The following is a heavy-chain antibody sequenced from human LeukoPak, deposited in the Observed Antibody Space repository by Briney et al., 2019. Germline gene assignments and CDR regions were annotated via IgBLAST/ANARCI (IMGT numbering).Heavy chain of an antibody. CDR3: ASGRYCSSTSCYFEGYYYYMDV. V-gene: IGHV1-69*05. J-gene: IGHJ6*03. CDR2: IIPIFGTA. CDR1: GGTFSSYA. Sequence: SSVKVSCKASGGTFSSYAISWVRQAPGQGLEWMGGIIPIFGTANYAQKFQGRVTITTDESTSTAYMELSSLRSEDTAVYYCASGRYCSSTSCYFEGYYYYMDVWGKGTTVTASS. D-gene: IGHD2-2*01.